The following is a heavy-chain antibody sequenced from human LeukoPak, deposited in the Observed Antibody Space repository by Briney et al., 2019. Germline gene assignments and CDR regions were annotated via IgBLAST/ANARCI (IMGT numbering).Heavy chain of an antibody. V-gene: IGHV1-18*01. CDR1: GYTFTSYG. CDR2: ISAYNGNT. Sequence: ASVKVSCKASGYTFTSYGICWVRQAPGQGLEWMGWISAYNGNTNYAQRLQGRVTMTTDTSTSTAYMELRSLRSDDTAVYYCARDWLTSNYYDSSGYYYYFDYWGQGTLVTVSS. J-gene: IGHJ4*02. CDR3: ARDWLTSNYYDSSGYYYYFDY. D-gene: IGHD3-22*01.